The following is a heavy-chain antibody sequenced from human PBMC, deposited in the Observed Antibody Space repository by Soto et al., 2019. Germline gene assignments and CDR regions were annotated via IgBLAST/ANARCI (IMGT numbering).Heavy chain of an antibody. CDR1: GFTFSSYA. D-gene: IGHD1-26*01. V-gene: IGHV3-23*01. Sequence: EVQLLESGGGLVQPGGSLRLSCAASGFTFSSYAMSWVRQAPGKGLEWVSVISGSGGSTYYADSVKGRFTISRDNSKNTLYLQMNSMRAEDTAVYYCARRGSGSYFDYWGQGTLVTVSS. J-gene: IGHJ4*02. CDR3: ARRGSGSYFDY. CDR2: ISGSGGST.